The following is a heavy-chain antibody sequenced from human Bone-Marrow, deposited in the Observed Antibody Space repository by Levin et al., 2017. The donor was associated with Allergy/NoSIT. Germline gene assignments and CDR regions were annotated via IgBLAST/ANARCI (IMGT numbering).Heavy chain of an antibody. J-gene: IGHJ3*02. CDR2: IKYDGGEK. CDR1: VFTFDAYW. Sequence: PGGSLRLSCAASVFTFDAYWMTWVRQAPGKGLEWVAKIKYDGGEKKYVDSVRGRFTIARDNAKNLLFLHMTSLRAEDTGVYYCARIYDSTGYYSGVGAFDIWGQGTMVTVSS. D-gene: IGHD3-22*01. V-gene: IGHV3-7*01. CDR3: ARIYDSTGYYSGVGAFDI.